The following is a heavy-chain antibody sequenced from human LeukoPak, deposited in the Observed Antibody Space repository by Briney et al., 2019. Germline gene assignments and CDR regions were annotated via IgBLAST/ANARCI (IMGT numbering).Heavy chain of an antibody. V-gene: IGHV3-23*01. CDR1: GFTFNSYA. J-gene: IGHJ4*02. CDR2: ISGSGGST. D-gene: IGHD3-10*01. Sequence: GGSLRLSCAASGFTFNSYAMSWVRQAPGKGLEWVSAISGSGGSTYYADSVKGRFTISRDNSKNTLYLQMNSLRAEDTAVYYCAKDIYGSGSGDFDYWGQGTLVTVSS. CDR3: AKDIYGSGSGDFDY.